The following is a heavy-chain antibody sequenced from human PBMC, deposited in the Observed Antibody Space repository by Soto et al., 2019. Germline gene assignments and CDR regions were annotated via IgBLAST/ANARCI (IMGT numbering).Heavy chain of an antibody. Sequence: GGSLRLSCAASGFTVSYYYMSWIRQAPGKGLEWLSYSSNSGTYTRYADSVKGRFSISRDNAKNSLYLQINSLRGEDTATYYCARSGDNYNVLDYWGQGTPVTVSS. CDR2: SSNSGTYT. V-gene: IGHV3-11*06. J-gene: IGHJ4*02. CDR1: GFTVSYYY. D-gene: IGHD3-10*02. CDR3: ARSGDNYNVLDY.